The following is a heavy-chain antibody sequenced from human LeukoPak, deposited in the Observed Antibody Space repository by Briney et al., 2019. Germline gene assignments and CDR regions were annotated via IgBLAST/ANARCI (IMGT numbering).Heavy chain of an antibody. J-gene: IGHJ4*02. Sequence: SETLSLTCTVSRGSISSYYWSWIWQPAGKGLEWIGRVYTNGNTNYNPSFKSRVTMSVDTSKNQFSLKLSSVTAADTAVYYCARGDSSGSFDYWGQGTLVTVSS. CDR1: RGSISSYY. CDR3: ARGDSSGSFDY. V-gene: IGHV4-4*07. D-gene: IGHD3-22*01. CDR2: VYTNGNT.